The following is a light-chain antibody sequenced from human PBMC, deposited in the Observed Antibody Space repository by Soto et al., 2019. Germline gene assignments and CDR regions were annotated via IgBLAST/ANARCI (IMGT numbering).Light chain of an antibody. CDR1: QGIRNE. Sequence: DIQMTQSPSSLSASVGDRVTITCRASQGIRNELGWYQQKPGKAPKRLIYAASSLQSGVPSRFSGSGSGTGFTRTISSLKPEDFATYYCLQHNSYPPWTFGQGTKVEIK. CDR2: AAS. V-gene: IGKV1-17*01. CDR3: LQHNSYPPWT. J-gene: IGKJ1*01.